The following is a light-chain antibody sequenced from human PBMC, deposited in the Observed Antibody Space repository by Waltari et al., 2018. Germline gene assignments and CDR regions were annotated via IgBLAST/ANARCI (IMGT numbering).Light chain of an antibody. V-gene: IGKV3-11*01. CDR3: QQRRNWPLT. CDR1: QSVNWY. CDR2: DTS. J-gene: IGKJ4*01. Sequence: EIVLTQSPATLSLSPGERATLSCRASQSVNWYLAWYQQRPGQAPRLLIYDTSNRATGIPARFSGSGSETDFTLIISSLEPDDSAVYYCQQRRNWPLTFGGGTKVEIK.